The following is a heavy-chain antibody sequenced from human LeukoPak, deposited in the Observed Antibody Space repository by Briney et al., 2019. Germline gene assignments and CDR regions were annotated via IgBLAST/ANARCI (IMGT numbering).Heavy chain of an antibody. V-gene: IGHV1-24*01. CDR2: FDPEDGQT. Sequence: ASVRVSCKVSGYTLTELSMHWVRQAPGKGLEWMGGFDPEDGQTIYAQKFQGRVTMTEDTSTDTAYMELSSLRSEDTAVYYCATDLIVGATRYFDYWGQGTLVTVSS. D-gene: IGHD1-26*01. CDR3: ATDLIVGATRYFDY. CDR1: GYTLTELS. J-gene: IGHJ4*02.